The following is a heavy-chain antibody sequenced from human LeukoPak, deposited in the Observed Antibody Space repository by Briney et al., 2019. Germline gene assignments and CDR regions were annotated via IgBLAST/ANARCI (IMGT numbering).Heavy chain of an antibody. CDR3: ASFMTTVTIPDY. CDR2: ITSSGSHM. CDR1: GFTFSTYV. Sequence: PGGSLRLSCAASGFTFSTYVMLWVRQAPGRRLEWLSSITSSGSHMYYADSVKGRFTISRDNAKNSLYLQMNSLSAEDTAVYYCASFMTTVTIPDYWGQGTLVTVSS. V-gene: IGHV3-21*01. J-gene: IGHJ4*02. D-gene: IGHD4-17*01.